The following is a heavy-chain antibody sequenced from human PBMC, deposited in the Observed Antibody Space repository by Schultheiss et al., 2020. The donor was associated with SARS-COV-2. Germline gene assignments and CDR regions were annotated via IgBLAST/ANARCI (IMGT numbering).Heavy chain of an antibody. CDR2: MNPNSGNT. V-gene: IGHV1-8*02. CDR1: GYTFTSYA. CDR3: ARGPSVIHYYYYYGMDV. Sequence: ASVKVSCKASGYTFTSYAMHWVRQAPGQGLEWMGWMNPNSGNTGYAQKFQGRVTMTRNTSISTAYMELSSLRSEDTAVYYCARGPSVIHYYYYYGMDVWGQGTTVTVSS. D-gene: IGHD2-21*01. J-gene: IGHJ6*02.